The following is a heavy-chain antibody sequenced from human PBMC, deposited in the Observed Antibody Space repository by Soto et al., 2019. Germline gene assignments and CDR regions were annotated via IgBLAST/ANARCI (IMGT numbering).Heavy chain of an antibody. J-gene: IGHJ4*02. CDR2: ISYDGSNK. V-gene: IGHV3-30-3*01. CDR1: GFTFSSYA. CDR3: AREHYDSSGSSPEFDY. D-gene: IGHD3-22*01. Sequence: QVQLVESGGGVVQPGRSLRLSCAASGFTFSSYAMHWVRQAPGKGLEWVAVISYDGSNKYYADSVKGRFTISRDNSKNTLYLQMNSLRAEDTAVYYCAREHYDSSGSSPEFDYWGQGTLVTVSS.